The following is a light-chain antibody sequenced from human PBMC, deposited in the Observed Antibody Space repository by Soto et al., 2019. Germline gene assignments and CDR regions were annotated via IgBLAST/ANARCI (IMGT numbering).Light chain of an antibody. CDR3: SSYAGRSNV. J-gene: IGLJ1*01. Sequence: HSALTQPPSSSGSPGQSVAISCTGTSSDVGGYNYVSWYQQHPGKAPKLMIYEVNKRPSGVPDRFSGSKSGNTASLTVSGLQAEDEADYYCSSYAGRSNVFGTGTKVTVL. CDR1: SSDVGGYNY. CDR2: EVN. V-gene: IGLV2-8*01.